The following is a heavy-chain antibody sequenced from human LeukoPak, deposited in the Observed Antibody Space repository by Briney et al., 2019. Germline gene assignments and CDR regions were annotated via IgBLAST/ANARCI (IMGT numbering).Heavy chain of an antibody. J-gene: IGHJ4*02. V-gene: IGHV4-4*07. CDR1: GGSISSYY. CDR2: IYTSGST. D-gene: IGHD6-19*01. CDR3: ARDSALDSSGWYYFDY. Sequence: SETLSLTCTVSGGSISSYYWSWIRQPAGKGLEWIGRIYTSGSTNYNPSLKSRVTMSVDTSKNQFSLKLSSVTAADTAVYYCARDSALDSSGWYYFDYWGQGTLVTVFS.